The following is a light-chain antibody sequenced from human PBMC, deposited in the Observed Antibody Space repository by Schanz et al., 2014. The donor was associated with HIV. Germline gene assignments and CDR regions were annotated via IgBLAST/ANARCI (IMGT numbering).Light chain of an antibody. Sequence: DIQMTQSPASLSASLGARVTITCRASENVNTYVNWYQQKPGKAPNLLMYDGSTPQSGVPSRFSGRGSGTDFALTINSVQHEDCATDYCQQAYDPPFTFGGGTKVE. CDR2: DGS. CDR3: QQAYDPPFT. V-gene: IGKV1-39*01. J-gene: IGKJ4*01. CDR1: ENVNTY.